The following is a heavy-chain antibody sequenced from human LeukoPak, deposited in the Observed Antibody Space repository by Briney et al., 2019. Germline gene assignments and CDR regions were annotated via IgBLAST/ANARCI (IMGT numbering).Heavy chain of an antibody. CDR3: ARGRTSRYGSGSYYWDY. Sequence: SETLSLTCAVYGGSFGDYYWSWIRHPPGQGPEWNGEINHGGSTNYNPSLASRVTMSLDTSKNQFSLKLSSVTAADTAVYYCARGRTSRYGSGSYYWDYWGQGTLVTVSS. CDR1: GGSFGDYY. V-gene: IGHV4-34*01. D-gene: IGHD3-10*01. J-gene: IGHJ4*02. CDR2: INHGGST.